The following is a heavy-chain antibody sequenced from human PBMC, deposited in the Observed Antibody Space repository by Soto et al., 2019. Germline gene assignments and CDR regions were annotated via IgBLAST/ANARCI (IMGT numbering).Heavy chain of an antibody. D-gene: IGHD2-2*01. CDR1: GGSVSTDTYY. CDR2: FDSAGST. Sequence: SETLSLTCTVSGGSVSTDTYYWSRIRQPPGKGLEWIGYFDSAGSTNYNPSLKSRVTISVDTSKNQFSLKLSSVTAADTAVYFCARVNYCSSSSCYWLDYWGQGTLVTVSS. J-gene: IGHJ4*02. V-gene: IGHV4-61*01. CDR3: ARVNYCSSSSCYWLDY.